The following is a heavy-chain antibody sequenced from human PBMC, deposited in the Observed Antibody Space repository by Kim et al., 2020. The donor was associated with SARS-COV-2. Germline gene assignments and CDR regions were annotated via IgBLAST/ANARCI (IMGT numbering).Heavy chain of an antibody. CDR2: ISGSGGST. V-gene: IGHV3-23*01. Sequence: GGSLRLSCAASGFTFSSYAMSWVRQAPGKGLEWVSAISGSGGSTYYADSVKGRFTISRDNSKNTLYLQMNSLRAEDTAVYYCAKDADIVPYVGGWFDPWGQGTLVTVSS. CDR3: AKDADIVPYVGGWFDP. D-gene: IGHD2-8*01. CDR1: GFTFSSYA. J-gene: IGHJ5*02.